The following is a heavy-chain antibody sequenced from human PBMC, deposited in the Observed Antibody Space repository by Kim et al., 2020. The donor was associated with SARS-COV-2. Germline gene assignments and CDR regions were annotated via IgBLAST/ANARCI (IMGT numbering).Heavy chain of an antibody. D-gene: IGHD3-10*01. J-gene: IGHJ5*02. CDR3: ASGGSGSGFLFDP. Sequence: YADSGKGRFTISRDNAKNSLYLQMNSLRAEDTAVYYCASGGSGSGFLFDPWGQGTLVTVSS. V-gene: IGHV3-21*01.